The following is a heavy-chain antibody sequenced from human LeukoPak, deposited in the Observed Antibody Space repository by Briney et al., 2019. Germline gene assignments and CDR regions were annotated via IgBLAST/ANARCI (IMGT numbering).Heavy chain of an antibody. V-gene: IGHV1-46*01. Sequence: GASVKVSCKASGDTFTGYYMHWVRQAPGQGLEWMGWINPSGGSTSYAQKFQGRVTMTRDTSTSTVYMELSSLRSEDTAVYYCARDQTAMHFRSALPGVPDYWGQGTLVTVSS. CDR2: INPSGGST. CDR1: GDTFTGYY. J-gene: IGHJ4*02. CDR3: ARDQTAMHFRSALPGVPDY. D-gene: IGHD5-18*01.